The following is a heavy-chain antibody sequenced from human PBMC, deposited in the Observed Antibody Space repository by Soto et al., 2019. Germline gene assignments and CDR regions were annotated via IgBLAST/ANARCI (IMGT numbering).Heavy chain of an antibody. CDR2: IFVGSCNT. CDR1: GFTFTSSA. CDR3: AAGFSGSFDY. J-gene: IGHJ4*02. Sequence: GASVKVSCKASGFTFTSSAVQWVRQARGQRLVWIGWIFVGSCNTNYAQKFQERVTISRDMSTSTAYMELSSLRSEDTAVYYCAAGFSGSFDYWGQGTLVTVSS. V-gene: IGHV1-58*01.